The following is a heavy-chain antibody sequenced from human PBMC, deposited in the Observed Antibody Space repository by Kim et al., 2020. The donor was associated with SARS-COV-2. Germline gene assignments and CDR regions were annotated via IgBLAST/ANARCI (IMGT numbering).Heavy chain of an antibody. CDR3: ARAGYDSSGYYPTFDY. Sequence: QKFQGRVTMTRDTSTSTVYMELSSLRSEDTAVYYCARAGYDSSGYYPTFDYWGQGTLVTVSS. D-gene: IGHD3-22*01. V-gene: IGHV1-46*01. J-gene: IGHJ4*02.